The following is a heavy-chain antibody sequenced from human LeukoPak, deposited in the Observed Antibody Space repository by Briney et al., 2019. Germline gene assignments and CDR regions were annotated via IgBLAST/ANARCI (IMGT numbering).Heavy chain of an antibody. D-gene: IGHD6-19*01. V-gene: IGHV3-23*01. CDR2: ISGSGGNT. Sequence: GGSLRLSCAASGFTFSSYAMSWVRQAPGKGLEWVSAISGSGGNTYYADSVKGRFTISRDNSKNTLYLQMNSLRAEDTAVYYCARVGYRSGWYQHWGQGTLVTVSS. J-gene: IGHJ1*01. CDR1: GFTFSSYA. CDR3: ARVGYRSGWYQH.